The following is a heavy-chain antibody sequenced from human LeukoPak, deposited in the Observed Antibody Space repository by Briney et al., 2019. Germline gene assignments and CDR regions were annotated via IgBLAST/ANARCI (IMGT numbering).Heavy chain of an antibody. CDR1: GGSFSGYY. V-gene: IGHV4-34*01. CDR3: ASSPIIAARPVGY. Sequence: SETLSLTCAVYGGSFSGYYWSWIRQPPGTGLEWIGEINHSGSTNYNPSLKSRVTISVDTSKNQFSLKLSSVTAADTAVYYCASSPIIAARPVGYWGQGTLVTVSS. D-gene: IGHD6-6*01. J-gene: IGHJ4*02. CDR2: INHSGST.